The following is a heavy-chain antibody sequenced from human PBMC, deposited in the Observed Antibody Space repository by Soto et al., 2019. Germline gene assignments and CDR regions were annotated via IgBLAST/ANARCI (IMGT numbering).Heavy chain of an antibody. CDR2: ISYDGSNK. CDR1: GFTFSSYA. Sequence: ESGGGVVQPGRSLRLSCAASGFTFSSYAMHWVRQAPGKGLEWVAVISYDGSNKYYADSVKGRFTISRDNSKNTLYLQMNSLRAEDTAVYYCARAPAAVAGHFDYWGQGTLVTVSS. J-gene: IGHJ4*02. CDR3: ARAPAAVAGHFDY. V-gene: IGHV3-30-3*01. D-gene: IGHD6-19*01.